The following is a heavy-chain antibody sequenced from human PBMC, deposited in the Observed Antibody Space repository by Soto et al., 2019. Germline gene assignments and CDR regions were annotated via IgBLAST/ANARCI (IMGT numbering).Heavy chain of an antibody. CDR1: GGSFSGYY. CDR3: ARATVDSSGPGPFDY. J-gene: IGHJ4*02. D-gene: IGHD3-22*01. Sequence: SETLSLTCAVYGGSFSGYYWSWIRQPPGKGLEWIGEINHSGSTNYNPSLKSRVTISVDTSKNQFSLKLNSVTAEDTAVYYCARATVDSSGPGPFDYWGQGTQVT. CDR2: INHSGST. V-gene: IGHV4-34*01.